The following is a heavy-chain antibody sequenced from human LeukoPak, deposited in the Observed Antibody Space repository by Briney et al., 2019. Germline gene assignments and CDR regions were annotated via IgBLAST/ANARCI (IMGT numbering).Heavy chain of an antibody. V-gene: IGHV4-34*01. CDR1: GGSFSGYY. CDR3: AGSPGTRRYADY. Sequence: SETLSLTCAVYGGSFSGYYWSWIRQPPGKGLEWIGEINHSGSTNYNPSLKSRVTISVDTSKNQFSLELSSVTAADTAVYYCAGSPGTRRYADYWGQGTLVTVSS. J-gene: IGHJ4*02. D-gene: IGHD2-2*01. CDR2: INHSGST.